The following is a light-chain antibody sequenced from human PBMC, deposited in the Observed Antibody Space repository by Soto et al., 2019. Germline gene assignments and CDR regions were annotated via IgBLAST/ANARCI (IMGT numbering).Light chain of an antibody. CDR2: EVS. CDR1: SSDVGYYNY. V-gene: IGLV2-14*01. CDR3: SSYTSSTTPAV. Sequence: QSALTQPASVSGSPGQSITISSTGTSSDVGYYNYVSWYQQHPGKAPKLMIYEVSNRPSGVSNRFSGSKSGNTASLTISGLQAEDEADYYCSSYTSSTTPAVFGGGTKLTVL. J-gene: IGLJ2*01.